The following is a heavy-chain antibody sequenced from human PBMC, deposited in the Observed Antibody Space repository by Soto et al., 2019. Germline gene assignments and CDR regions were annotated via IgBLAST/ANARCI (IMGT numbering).Heavy chain of an antibody. Sequence: EVQLVESGGGLVQPGGSLRLSCAASGFTFSSYEMNWVRQAPGKGLEWVSYISSSGSTIYYADSVKGRFTISRDNAKNSLYLQMNSLRAEDTAVYYCARERGYMDDAFDIWGQGTMVTVSS. CDR1: GFTFSSYE. J-gene: IGHJ3*02. D-gene: IGHD6-13*01. CDR2: ISSSGSTI. V-gene: IGHV3-48*03. CDR3: ARERGYMDDAFDI.